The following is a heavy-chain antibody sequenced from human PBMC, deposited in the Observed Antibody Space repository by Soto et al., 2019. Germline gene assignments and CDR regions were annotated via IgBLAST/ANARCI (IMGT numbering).Heavy chain of an antibody. V-gene: IGHV1-69*13. CDR1: GGTFSSYA. D-gene: IGHD6-6*01. Sequence: AASVKVSCKASGGTFSSYAISWVRQAPGQGLEWMGGIIPIFGTANYAQKFQGRVTITADESTSTAYMELSSLRSEDTAVYYCARDGVAAFPKNWFDPWGQGTLVTVSS. J-gene: IGHJ5*02. CDR2: IIPIFGTA. CDR3: ARDGVAAFPKNWFDP.